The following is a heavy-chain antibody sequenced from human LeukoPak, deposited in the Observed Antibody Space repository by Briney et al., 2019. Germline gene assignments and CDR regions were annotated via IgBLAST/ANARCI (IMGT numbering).Heavy chain of an antibody. J-gene: IGHJ4*02. D-gene: IGHD6-19*01. CDR1: GGTFSSYA. Sequence: SVKVSCKASGGTFSSYAISWVRQAPGQGLDWMGRIIPIFGTANYAQKFQGRVTITTDESTSTAYMELSSLRSEDTAVYYCARGSVAGTFYDYWGQGTLVTVSS. V-gene: IGHV1-69*05. CDR3: ARGSVAGTFYDY. CDR2: IIPIFGTA.